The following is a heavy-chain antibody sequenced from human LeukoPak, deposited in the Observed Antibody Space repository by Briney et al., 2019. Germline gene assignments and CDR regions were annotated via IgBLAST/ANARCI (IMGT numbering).Heavy chain of an antibody. V-gene: IGHV3-7*01. J-gene: IGHJ6*02. CDR2: IKQGGGEK. CDR3: AAEDYYYYYGMDV. Sequence: HSGGSLRLSCAASGFTFSHYWMSWVRQAPGKGLEWVANIKQGGGEKYYVDSVKGRFTISRDNAKNSLYLQMNSLRAEDTAVYYCAAEDYYYYYGMDVWGQGTTVTVSS. CDR1: GFTFSHYW.